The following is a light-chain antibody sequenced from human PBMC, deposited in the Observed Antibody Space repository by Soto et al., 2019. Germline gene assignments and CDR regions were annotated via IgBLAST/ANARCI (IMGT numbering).Light chain of an antibody. CDR3: HQYGSFPWT. CDR1: QSVRSSY. J-gene: IGKJ1*01. CDR2: GAS. V-gene: IGKV3-20*01. Sequence: EIVLTQSPGTLSLSPGERATLSCRASQSVRSSYLAWYQQKPGQAPRLLIYGASSRATGIPDRFSGSGSGTDCTLTISSLEPEDFAVYHCHQYGSFPWTFGQGTKVEIK.